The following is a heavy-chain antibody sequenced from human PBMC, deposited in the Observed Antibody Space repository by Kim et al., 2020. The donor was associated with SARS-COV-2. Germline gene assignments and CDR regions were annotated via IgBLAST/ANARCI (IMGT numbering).Heavy chain of an antibody. CDR2: IIPIFGTT. D-gene: IGHD2-2*01. CDR3: ARNQAYCSTTSCYYYAMDV. Sequence: SVKVSCKASGGTFSGYAISWVRQAPGQGLEWMGGIIPIFGTTNYAQKFQGRVTITADESTSTAYMELSILRSEYTAVYYCARNQAYCSTTSCYYYAMDVWGQGTTVTVSS. V-gene: IGHV1-69*13. CDR1: GGTFSGYA. J-gene: IGHJ6*02.